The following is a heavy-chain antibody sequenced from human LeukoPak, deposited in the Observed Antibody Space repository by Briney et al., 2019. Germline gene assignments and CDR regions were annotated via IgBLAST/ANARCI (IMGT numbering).Heavy chain of an antibody. Sequence: PGGSLRLSCSASGFTFSTYTMSWVRQAPGKGLEWVANIKQDGSEKYYVDSVKGRFTISRDNAKNSLYLQMNSLRAEDTAVYYCARDPVVVPAAMTYYYYGMDVWGQGTTVTVSS. V-gene: IGHV3-7*01. D-gene: IGHD2-2*01. CDR2: IKQDGSEK. J-gene: IGHJ6*02. CDR3: ARDPVVVPAAMTYYYYGMDV. CDR1: GFTFSTYT.